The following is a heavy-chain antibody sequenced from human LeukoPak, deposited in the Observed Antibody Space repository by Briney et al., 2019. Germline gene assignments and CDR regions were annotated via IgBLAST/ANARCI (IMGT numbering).Heavy chain of an antibody. D-gene: IGHD3-22*01. CDR2: ISYSGST. V-gene: IGHV4-39*01. J-gene: IGHJ4*02. CDR3: ARSVDSLLNFDY. Sequence: SETLSLTCTVSGGSISSSSYYWGWIREPPGKGLEWIGSISYSGSTYYNPSLKSRVTISVDTSKNQFSLKLSSVTAVDTAVYYCARSVDSLLNFDYWGQGTLVTVSS. CDR1: GGSISSSSYY.